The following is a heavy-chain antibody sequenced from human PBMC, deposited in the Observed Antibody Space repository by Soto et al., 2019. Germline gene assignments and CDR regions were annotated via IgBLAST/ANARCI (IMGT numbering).Heavy chain of an antibody. CDR1: GGTFSSYA. J-gene: IGHJ6*02. Sequence: ASVKVSCKASGGTFSSYAISWVRQAPGQGLEWMGGIIPIFGTANYAQKFQGRVTITADESTSTAYMELSSLRSEDTAVYYCASAQQLVGYYYYYYGMDVWGQGTTVTVYS. D-gene: IGHD6-6*01. V-gene: IGHV1-69*13. CDR3: ASAQQLVGYYYYYYGMDV. CDR2: IIPIFGTA.